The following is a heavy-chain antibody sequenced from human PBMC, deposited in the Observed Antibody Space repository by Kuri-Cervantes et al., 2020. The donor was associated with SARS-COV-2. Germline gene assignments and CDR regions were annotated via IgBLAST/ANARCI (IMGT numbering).Heavy chain of an antibody. J-gene: IGHJ5*02. CDR3: ARGRQFWDIVVVVAARWFDP. CDR1: GGSISSYY. CDR2: IYYSGST. D-gene: IGHD2-15*01. V-gene: IGHV4-59*01. Sequence: SETLSLTCTVSGGSISSYYWSWIRQPPGKGLEWIGYIYYSGSTNYNPSLKSRVTISVDTSKNQFSLKLSSVTAADTAVYCCARGRQFWDIVVVVAARWFDPWGQGTLVTVSS.